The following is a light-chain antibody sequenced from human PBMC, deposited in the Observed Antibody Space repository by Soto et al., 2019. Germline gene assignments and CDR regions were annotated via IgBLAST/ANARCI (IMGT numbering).Light chain of an antibody. CDR1: SSDVGGYNY. V-gene: IGLV2-14*01. CDR2: DVS. Sequence: QSALTRRASVSGSPGQSITISCTGTSSDVGGYNYVSWYQQHPGKAPKLMIYDVSNRPSGVSNRFSGSKSGNTASLTISGLQAEDDADYYCSSYTSSSTYVFGTGTKVTVL. CDR3: SSYTSSSTYV. J-gene: IGLJ1*01.